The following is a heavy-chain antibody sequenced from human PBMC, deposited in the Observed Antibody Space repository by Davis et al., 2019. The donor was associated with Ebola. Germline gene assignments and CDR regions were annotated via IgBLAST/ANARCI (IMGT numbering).Heavy chain of an antibody. Sequence: SQTLSLTCAVYGGSFSGYYWSWIRQPPGKGLEWIGEINHSGSTNYNPSLKSRVTISVDTSKNQFSLKLSSVTAADTAVYYCARAGWLSSYYYYYGMDVWGQGTTVTVSS. D-gene: IGHD6-6*01. CDR2: INHSGST. J-gene: IGHJ6*02. V-gene: IGHV4-34*01. CDR3: ARAGWLSSYYYYYGMDV. CDR1: GGSFSGYY.